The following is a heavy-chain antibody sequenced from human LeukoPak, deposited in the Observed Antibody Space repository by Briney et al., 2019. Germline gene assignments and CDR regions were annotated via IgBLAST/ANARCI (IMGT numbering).Heavy chain of an antibody. CDR2: IIPILGIA. D-gene: IGHD6-13*01. Sequence: ASVKVSCKXSGGTFSSYTISWVRQAPRQGLEWMGRIIPILGIANYTQKFQGRVTITADKSTSTAYMELSSLRSEDTAVYYCARDHGASAAAAVRYFDLWGRGTLVTVSS. V-gene: IGHV1-69*04. CDR1: GGTFSSYT. CDR3: ARDHGASAAAAVRYFDL. J-gene: IGHJ2*01.